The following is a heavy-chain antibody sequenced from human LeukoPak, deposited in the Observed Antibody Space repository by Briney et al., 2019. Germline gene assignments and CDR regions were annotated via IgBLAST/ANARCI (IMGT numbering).Heavy chain of an antibody. CDR3: AKDGYDYVWGSDEFLFDY. J-gene: IGHJ4*02. CDR1: GFTFRTYA. CDR2: ISGSGGST. Sequence: GGSLRLSCAASGFTFRTYAMSWVRQAPGKGLEWVSAISGSGGSTYYADSVKGRFTISRDNSKNTLYLQMNSLRAEDTAVYYCAKDGYDYVWGSDEFLFDYWGQGTLVTVSS. D-gene: IGHD3-16*01. V-gene: IGHV3-23*01.